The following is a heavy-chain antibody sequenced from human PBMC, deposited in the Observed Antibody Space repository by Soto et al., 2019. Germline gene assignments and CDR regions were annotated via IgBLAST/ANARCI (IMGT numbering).Heavy chain of an antibody. D-gene: IGHD3-3*01. V-gene: IGHV3-53*04. CDR3: ARTTDYDFWSGIPGAFDY. Sequence: PGGSLRVSCAASGFTVSSNYMSWVRQAPGKGLEWVSVIYSGGSTYYADSVKGRFTISRHNSKNTLYLRMNSLRAEDTAVYYCARTTDYDFWSGIPGAFDYWGQGTLVTVSS. J-gene: IGHJ4*02. CDR2: IYSGGST. CDR1: GFTVSSNY.